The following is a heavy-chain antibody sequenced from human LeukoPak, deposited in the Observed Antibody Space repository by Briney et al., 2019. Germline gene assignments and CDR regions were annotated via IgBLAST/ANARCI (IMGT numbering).Heavy chain of an antibody. Sequence: SETLSLTCTVSGDSISSSSYYWGWIRQPPGKGLEWIGSIYYSGSTHYNPSLESRVTISLGTSKNQFSLRLNSVTAADTAVYYCARDVVPAAISAFDIWGQGTMVTVST. J-gene: IGHJ3*02. D-gene: IGHD2-2*01. CDR2: IYYSGST. V-gene: IGHV4-39*07. CDR3: ARDVVPAAISAFDI. CDR1: GDSISSSSYY.